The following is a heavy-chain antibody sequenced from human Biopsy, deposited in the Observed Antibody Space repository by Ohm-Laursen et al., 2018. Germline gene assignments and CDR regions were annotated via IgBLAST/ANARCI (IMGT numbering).Heavy chain of an antibody. V-gene: IGHV3-7*03. CDR3: ARDLCDFCGGCPFDP. D-gene: IGHD3-3*01. CDR2: IPRDGSHR. J-gene: IGHJ5*02. CDR1: GFTFSTYW. Sequence: SLRLSCPASGFTFSTYWMTWVRQAPGKGLEWVATIPRDGSHRPPADSVKGRFTISRDNAKNSLYLQMNSLTAEDTAMYYCARDLCDFCGGCPFDPWGQGTLVTGSS.